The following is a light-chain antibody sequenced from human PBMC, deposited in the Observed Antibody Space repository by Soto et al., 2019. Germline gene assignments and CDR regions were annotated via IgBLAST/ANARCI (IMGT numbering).Light chain of an antibody. CDR2: DAS. V-gene: IGKV1-5*01. J-gene: IGKJ1*01. CDR3: LQHNSYPPT. Sequence: DIQMTQSPSTLSASVGDRVTITCRASQSISSWLAWYQQKPGKAPKLLIYDASSLKSGAPSRFSGSGSGTEFTLTISSLQPEDFATYYCLQHNSYPPTFGQGTKVDIK. CDR1: QSISSW.